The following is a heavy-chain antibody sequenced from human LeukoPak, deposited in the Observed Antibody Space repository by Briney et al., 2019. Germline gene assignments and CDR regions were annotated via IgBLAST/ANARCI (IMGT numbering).Heavy chain of an antibody. CDR1: GGSFSGYY. Sequence: SETLSLTCAVYGGSFSGYYWSWIRQPPGKGLEWIGEINHSGSTNYNPSLKSRVTISVDTSKNQFSLKLSSVTAADTAVYYCASSVAVAGEAKFDYWGQGTLVTVPS. J-gene: IGHJ4*02. CDR2: INHSGST. CDR3: ASSVAVAGEAKFDY. V-gene: IGHV4-34*01. D-gene: IGHD6-19*01.